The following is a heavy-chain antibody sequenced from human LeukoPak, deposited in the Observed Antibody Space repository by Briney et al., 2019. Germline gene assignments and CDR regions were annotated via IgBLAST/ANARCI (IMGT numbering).Heavy chain of an antibody. Sequence: GGSLRLSCAASGFTFSSYAMSWVRQAPGKGLEWVSVISGSGGITCYADSVKGRFTISRDNSKNTLYLQMNSLRAEDTAVYYCAKDIGLYYYDTWGQGTLVTVSS. CDR2: ISGSGGIT. V-gene: IGHV3-23*01. CDR3: AKDIGLYYYDT. D-gene: IGHD3-22*01. CDR1: GFTFSSYA. J-gene: IGHJ4*02.